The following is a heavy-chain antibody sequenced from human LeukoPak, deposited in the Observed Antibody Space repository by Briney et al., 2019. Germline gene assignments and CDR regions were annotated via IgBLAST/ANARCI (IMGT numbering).Heavy chain of an antibody. CDR1: GFTFSSYA. CDR2: ISYDGRNK. V-gene: IGHV3-30*04. CDR3: ARSQSDPYYYDSSGYYYPDY. J-gene: IGHJ4*02. D-gene: IGHD3-22*01. Sequence: PGRSLRLTCAASGFTFSSYAMHWVRQAPGTGLEWVAVISYDGRNKYYADSEKGRFTISRDNSKNTLYLQMNSLRAEDTAVYYCARSQSDPYYYDSSGYYYPDYWGQRTLVTVSS.